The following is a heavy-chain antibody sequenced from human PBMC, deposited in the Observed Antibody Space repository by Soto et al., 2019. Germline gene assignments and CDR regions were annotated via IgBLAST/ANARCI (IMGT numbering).Heavy chain of an antibody. Sequence: PGGSLRLSCAASGFTFSNAWINWVRQAPGKGLEWVGRIKSKTDGGTTDYAEPVKGRFAISRDDSNNMVYLQMNSLKIEDTAVYYCTTDSYSTIIIVRFDYWGHGTLGTVS. CDR2: IKSKTDGGTT. CDR3: TTDSYSTIIIVRFDY. D-gene: IGHD3-22*01. CDR1: GFTFSNAW. J-gene: IGHJ4*01. V-gene: IGHV3-15*07.